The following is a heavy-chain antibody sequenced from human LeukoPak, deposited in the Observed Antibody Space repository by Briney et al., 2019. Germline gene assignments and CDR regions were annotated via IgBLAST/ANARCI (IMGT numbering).Heavy chain of an antibody. D-gene: IGHD2-8*01. Sequence: SVKVSCKASGGSFSSYVVFWVRQAPGQGLEWMGGIIPIFGTANYAQKFQGRVTITADEFTSTAYMELSSLRSEDTAVYYCARGRGDCSSGVCYTAYYYLGMDVWGQGTTVTVSS. CDR2: IIPIFGTA. V-gene: IGHV1-69*13. CDR1: GGSFSSYV. CDR3: ARGRGDCSSGVCYTAYYYLGMDV. J-gene: IGHJ6*02.